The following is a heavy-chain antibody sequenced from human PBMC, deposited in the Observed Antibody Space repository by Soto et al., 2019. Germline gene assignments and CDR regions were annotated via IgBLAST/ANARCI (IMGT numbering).Heavy chain of an antibody. CDR2: IYNSGST. J-gene: IGHJ6*04. CDR1: GGSITTTSYY. V-gene: IGHV4-39*01. Sequence: QLQLQESGPGLLKPSETLSLTCTVSGGSITTTSYYWGWIRQPPGKGLEWIGSIYNSGSTYYNPSITSLDTISVDTHKIQFTLTLNSVTAADKAVYYCGRPFLGQPLHFRSAGELDVGGKATTVTVSS. CDR3: GRPFLGQPLHFRSAGELDV. D-gene: IGHD3-16*01.